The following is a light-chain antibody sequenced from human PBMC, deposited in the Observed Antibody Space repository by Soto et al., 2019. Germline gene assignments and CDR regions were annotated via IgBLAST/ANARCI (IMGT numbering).Light chain of an antibody. CDR3: SSYTSSSTYV. J-gene: IGLJ1*01. CDR1: SSDVGGYNY. Sequence: QSVLTQPASVSGSPGQSITISCTGTSSDVGGYNYVSWYQQHPGKAPKLMIYEVSNRPSGVSNRFSGSKSGNTASLTISGLQAEDEADYYCSSYTSSSTYVFGTGNKLTV. V-gene: IGLV2-14*01. CDR2: EVS.